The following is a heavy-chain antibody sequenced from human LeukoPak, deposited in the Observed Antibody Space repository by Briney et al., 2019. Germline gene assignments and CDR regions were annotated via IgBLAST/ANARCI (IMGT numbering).Heavy chain of an antibody. CDR1: GGSITNNNYY. V-gene: IGHV4-39*01. CDR2: LYYSGST. D-gene: IGHD3-10*01. CDR3: ARYVVYGSGKYYFDY. Sequence: SETLSLTCTVSGGSITNNNYYCDWIRQPPGKGLEWIGDLYYSGSTHYNPSLKSRVTISVDTSENQFSLKLSSVTAADTAVYYCARYVVYGSGKYYFDYWGQGTLVTVSS. J-gene: IGHJ4*02.